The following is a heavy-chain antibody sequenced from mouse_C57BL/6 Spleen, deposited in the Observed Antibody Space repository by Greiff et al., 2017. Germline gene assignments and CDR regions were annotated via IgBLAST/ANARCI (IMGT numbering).Heavy chain of an antibody. CDR2: IDPANGNT. CDR3: ATSYYDSYYFDY. D-gene: IGHD2-4*01. CDR1: GFNIKNTY. Sequence: VQLQQSVAELVRPGASVKLSCTASGFNIKNTYMLWVKQRPEQGLEWIGRIDPANGNTKYAPKFQGKATITADTSSNSAYLPLSSLTSEDTAIYYCATSYYDSYYFDYWGQGTTLTVSS. J-gene: IGHJ2*01. V-gene: IGHV14-3*01.